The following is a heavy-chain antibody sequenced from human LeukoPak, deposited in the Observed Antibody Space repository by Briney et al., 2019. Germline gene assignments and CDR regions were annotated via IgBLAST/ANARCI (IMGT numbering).Heavy chain of an antibody. CDR1: GFTFSSYA. V-gene: IGHV3-30-3*01. CDR3: AREAYSSGWYSLDY. CDR2: ISYDGSNK. Sequence: GRSLRLSCAASGFTFSSYAMHWVRQAPGKGLEWVAVISYDGSNKYYADSVKGRFTNSRDNSKNTLYLQMNSLRAEDTAVYYCAREAYSSGWYSLDYWGQGTLVTVSS. D-gene: IGHD6-19*01. J-gene: IGHJ4*02.